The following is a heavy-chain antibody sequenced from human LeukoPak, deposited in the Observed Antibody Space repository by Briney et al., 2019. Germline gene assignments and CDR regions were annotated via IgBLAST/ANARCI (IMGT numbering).Heavy chain of an antibody. CDR1: GFIFSNSA. D-gene: IGHD3-10*01. J-gene: IGHJ4*02. CDR2: IRDGGGAT. V-gene: IGHV3-23*01. Sequence: GGSPRLSCAASGFIFSNSALSWVRQAPGKGLEWVSTIRDGGGATYYADSVRGRFTISRDNSMNTVYLQMNSLRAEDTAVYYCAKAAYGSFDFWGQGTLFTVSS. CDR3: AKAAYGSFDF.